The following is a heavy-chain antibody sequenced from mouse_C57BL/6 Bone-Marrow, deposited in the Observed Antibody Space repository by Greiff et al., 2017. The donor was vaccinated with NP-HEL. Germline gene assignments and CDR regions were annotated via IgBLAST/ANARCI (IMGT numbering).Heavy chain of an antibody. CDR3: ARRGYGSSCLFAY. D-gene: IGHD1-1*01. J-gene: IGHJ3*01. CDR2: INPNYGTT. V-gene: IGHV1-39*01. CDR1: GYSFTDYN. Sequence: VQLKQSGPELVKPGASVKISCKASGYSFTDYNMNWVKQSNGKSLEWIGVINPNYGTTSYNQKFKGTATLTVDQSSSTAYMQLNSLTSEDSAVYDGARRGYGSSCLFAYWGQGTLVTVSA.